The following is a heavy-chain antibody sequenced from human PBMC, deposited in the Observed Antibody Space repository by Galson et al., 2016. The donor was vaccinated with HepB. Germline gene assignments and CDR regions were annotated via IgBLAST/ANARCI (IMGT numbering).Heavy chain of an antibody. CDR3: ARLTAGYTYGPNFDY. D-gene: IGHD5-18*01. CDR2: INSDGSST. CDR1: GFTFSSYW. J-gene: IGHJ4*02. V-gene: IGHV3-74*01. Sequence: SLRLSCAASGFTFSSYWMHWVRQAPGEGLVWVSHINSDGSSTRYADSVRGRFTISRDNAKNTLYLQMNSLRAEDTAVYYCARLTAGYTYGPNFDYWGQGTLVTVSS.